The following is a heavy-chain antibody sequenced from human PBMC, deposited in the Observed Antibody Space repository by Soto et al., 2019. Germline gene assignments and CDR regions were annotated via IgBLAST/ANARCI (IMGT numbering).Heavy chain of an antibody. CDR2: ISYSGST. CDR1: GGSISSGGYY. J-gene: IGHJ4*02. Sequence: QVQLQESGPGLVKPSQTLSLTCTVSGGSISSGGYYWSWIRQQPGKGLEWIGYISYSGSTCYNPSLKSRVTISVDTSKNQFSXXXXXXXXXXXXXXXXXXXXXXXGQGTLITVSS. V-gene: IGHV4-31*03. CDR3: XXXXXXX.